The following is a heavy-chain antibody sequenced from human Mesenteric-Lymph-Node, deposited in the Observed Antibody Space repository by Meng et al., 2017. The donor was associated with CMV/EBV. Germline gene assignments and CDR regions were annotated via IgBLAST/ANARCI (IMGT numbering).Heavy chain of an antibody. D-gene: IGHD2-21*02. CDR2: IIPILGIA. J-gene: IGHJ5*02. CDR3: AACGGDCYSGST. Sequence: SCKASGGTLSSYAISWVRQAPGQGLEWMGRIIPILGIANYAQKFQGRVTITADKSTSTAYMELSSLRSEDTAVYYCAACGGDCYSGSTWGQGTLVTVSS. V-gene: IGHV1-69*04. CDR1: GGTLSSYA.